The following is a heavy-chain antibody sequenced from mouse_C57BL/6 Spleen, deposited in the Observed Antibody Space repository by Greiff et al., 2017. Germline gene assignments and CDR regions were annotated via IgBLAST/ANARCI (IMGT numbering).Heavy chain of an antibody. V-gene: IGHV1-15*01. CDR2: IDPATGGT. CDR1: GYTFTDYE. Sequence: VQLQQSGAELVRPGASVTLSCKASGYTFTDYEMHWVKQTPVHGLEWIGAIDPATGGTAYNQKFKGKAILTADKSSSTAYMELRILTSEDSAVYYGTNYGSSSSFDYWGQGTTLTVAS. CDR3: TNYGSSSSFDY. J-gene: IGHJ2*01. D-gene: IGHD1-1*01.